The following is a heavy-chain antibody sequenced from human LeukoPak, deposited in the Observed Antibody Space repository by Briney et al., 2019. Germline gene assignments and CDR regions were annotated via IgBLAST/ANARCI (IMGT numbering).Heavy chain of an antibody. J-gene: IGHJ4*02. CDR3: ARGDGPDY. D-gene: IGHD1-26*01. CDR2: IYYSGST. CDR1: GSSISSYY. Sequence: SETLSLTCTVSGSSISSYYWSWIRQPPGKGLEWIGYIYYSGSTNYNPSLKSRVTISVDTSKNQFSLKLSSVTAADTAVYYCARGDGPDYWGQGTLVTVSS. V-gene: IGHV4-59*01.